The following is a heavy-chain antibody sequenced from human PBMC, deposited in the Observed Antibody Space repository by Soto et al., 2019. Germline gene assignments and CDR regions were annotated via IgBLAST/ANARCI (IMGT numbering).Heavy chain of an antibody. D-gene: IGHD1-7*01. J-gene: IGHJ4*02. CDR1: GGSISGSYYY. Sequence: SETLSLTCAVSGGSISGSYYYWGWLRQSPGKGLEWIGSIHYSGRTYHNPSLKSRVTISVDTSKNHFSLKLTSVTAADTAVYYCARYTPEKTGTSPFDYWGQGTLVTVSS. V-gene: IGHV4-39*02. CDR2: IHYSGRT. CDR3: ARYTPEKTGTSPFDY.